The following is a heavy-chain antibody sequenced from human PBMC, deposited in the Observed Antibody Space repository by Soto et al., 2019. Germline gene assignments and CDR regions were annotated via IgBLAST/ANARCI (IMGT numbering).Heavy chain of an antibody. CDR2: IYYSGST. Sequence: SETLSLTCXVSGGSISSYYWSWIRQPPGKGLEWIGYIYYSGSTNYNPSLKSRVTISVDTSKNQFSLKLSSVTAADTAVYYCARGGVVPADNWFDPWGQGTLVTVS. V-gene: IGHV4-59*01. CDR3: ARGGVVPADNWFDP. J-gene: IGHJ5*02. CDR1: GGSISSYY. D-gene: IGHD2-2*01.